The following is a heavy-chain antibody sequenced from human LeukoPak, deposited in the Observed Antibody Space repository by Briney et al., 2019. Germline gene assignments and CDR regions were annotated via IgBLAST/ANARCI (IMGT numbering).Heavy chain of an antibody. Sequence: PGGSLRLSCAASGFTFSNYWMGWVRQAPGKGLEWLANINQDGSEIYYVDSVKGRFTISRDNGKNSLYLQINSLRADDTAVYYCARDQGSMIVVRTTSWFFDIWGSVTRVTVSS. CDR2: INQDGSEI. CDR1: GFTFSNYW. D-gene: IGHD3-22*01. J-gene: IGHJ2*01. CDR3: ARDQGSMIVVRTTSWFFDI. V-gene: IGHV3-7*01.